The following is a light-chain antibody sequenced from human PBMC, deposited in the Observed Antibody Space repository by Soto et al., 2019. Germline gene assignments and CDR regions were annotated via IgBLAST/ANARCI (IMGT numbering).Light chain of an antibody. CDR3: QQSYITPPT. Sequence: DIQMTQSPSSLSASVGDRVTITCRASQSISNYLNWYQQKPGKAPKLLIYAASSLQSGVPSRFSGGGSGTDFTLTTTSLQPEDFATYSCQQSYITPPTFGPGTKVDIK. V-gene: IGKV1-39*01. CDR2: AAS. CDR1: QSISNY. J-gene: IGKJ3*01.